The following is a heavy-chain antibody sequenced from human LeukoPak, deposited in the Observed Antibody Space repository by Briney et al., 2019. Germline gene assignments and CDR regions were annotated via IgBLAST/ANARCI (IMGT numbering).Heavy chain of an antibody. Sequence: SETLSLTCTVSGGSISSYYWSWIRQPPGKGLEWIGYIYYSGSTNYNPSLKSRVTISVDTSKDQFSLKLGSVTAADTAVHYCAIYDSMTHDAFDIWGQGTMVTVSS. CDR2: IYYSGST. CDR1: GGSISSYY. J-gene: IGHJ3*02. CDR3: AIYDSMTHDAFDI. D-gene: IGHD3-22*01. V-gene: IGHV4-59*01.